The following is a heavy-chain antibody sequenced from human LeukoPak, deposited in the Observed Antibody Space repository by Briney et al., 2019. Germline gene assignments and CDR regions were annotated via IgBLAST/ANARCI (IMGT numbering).Heavy chain of an antibody. D-gene: IGHD2-8*01. Sequence: GGSLRLFCAASGFTFSSYAMSWVRQAPGKGLEWVSAISGSGGSTYYADSVKGRFTISRDNSKNTLYLQMNSLRAEDAAVYYCAKERYIVLMVYAEGYWGQGTLVTVSS. CDR2: ISGSGGST. CDR3: AKERYIVLMVYAEGY. J-gene: IGHJ4*02. CDR1: GFTFSSYA. V-gene: IGHV3-23*01.